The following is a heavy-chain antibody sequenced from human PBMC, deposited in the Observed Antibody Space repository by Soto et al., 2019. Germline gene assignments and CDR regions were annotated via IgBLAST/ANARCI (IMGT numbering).Heavy chain of an antibody. V-gene: IGHV1-58*02. CDR2: IVVGSGNT. J-gene: IGHJ3*02. CDR1: GFTFTSSA. Sequence: ASVKVSCKASGFTFTSSAMQWVRQARGQRLEWIGWIVVGSGNTNYAQKFQERVTITRDMSTSTAYMELSSLRSEDTAVYYCAAAPSSIAVAGTFEAFDIWGQGTMVTVSS. D-gene: IGHD6-19*01. CDR3: AAAPSSIAVAGTFEAFDI.